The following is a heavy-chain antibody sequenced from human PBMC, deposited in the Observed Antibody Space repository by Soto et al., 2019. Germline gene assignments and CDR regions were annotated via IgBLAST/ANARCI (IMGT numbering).Heavy chain of an antibody. V-gene: IGHV2-5*01. J-gene: IGHJ4*02. CDR1: GFSLSTSGGG. CDR3: AHRNAYNYVFLY. Sequence: SVPTLVNPPQTLTLTCRFSGFSLSTSGGGVGWIRQRPGKALEWLAFIYWNGDESYSPSLNNRLNVSKDTSKNQVVLTMTKMDPVDTATYYCAHRNAYNYVFLYWGKGTLVTVSS. CDR2: IYWNGDE. D-gene: IGHD3-3*01.